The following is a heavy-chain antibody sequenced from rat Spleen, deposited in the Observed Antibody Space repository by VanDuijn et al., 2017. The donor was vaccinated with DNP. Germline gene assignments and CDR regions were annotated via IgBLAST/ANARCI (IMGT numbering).Heavy chain of an antibody. Sequence: EVQLVESGGDLVQPGRSLKLFCAASGFTFSDYYMAWVRQAQTKGLEWVASISYDGGSTYYGDSVKGRFTISRDNAKSSLYLQMDSLRSEDTATYYCTTDLAYWGQGTLVTVSS. J-gene: IGHJ3*01. V-gene: IGHV5-20*01. CDR3: TTDLAY. CDR2: ISYDGGST. CDR1: GFTFSDYY.